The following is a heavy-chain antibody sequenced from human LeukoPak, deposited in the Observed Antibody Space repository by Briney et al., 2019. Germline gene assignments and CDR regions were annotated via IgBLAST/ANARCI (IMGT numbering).Heavy chain of an antibody. CDR2: ISAYNGNT. CDR1: GYTFTSFG. J-gene: IGHJ4*02. D-gene: IGHD3-22*01. Sequence: ASVKVSCHASGYTFTSFGISWVRHAPEQGLEWMGWISAYNGNTNYAQKLQGRVTMTTDTSASTAYMELRSLRSDDTAVYYCARELRAYSSGYNLVDYWGQGTLVTVSA. V-gene: IGHV1-18*01. CDR3: ARELRAYSSGYNLVDY.